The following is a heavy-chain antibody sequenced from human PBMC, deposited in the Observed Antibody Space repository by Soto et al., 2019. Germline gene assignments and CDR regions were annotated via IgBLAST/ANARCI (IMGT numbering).Heavy chain of an antibody. CDR3: ARPLWRDDYNWGYFDL. Sequence: QVHLVESGGGVAQPGRSLRLSCAASGFTFSSYAMHWVRQAPGKGLEWVAVISYDGSNKYYADSVKGRFTISRDNSKNALYLQMNSLRPEDTAVYYCARPLWRDDYNWGYFDLWGRGTLVTVSS. J-gene: IGHJ2*01. CDR1: GFTFSSYA. CDR2: ISYDGSNK. D-gene: IGHD4-4*01. V-gene: IGHV3-30-3*01.